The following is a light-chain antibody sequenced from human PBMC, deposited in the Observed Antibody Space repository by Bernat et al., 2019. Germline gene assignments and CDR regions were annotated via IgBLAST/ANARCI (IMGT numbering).Light chain of an antibody. CDR3: CSNVGKSTWVGWV. V-gene: IGLV2-11*01. Sequence: QSALTQPRSVSGSPGQSVTISCTGTSSDVGGYNHVSWYQQHPVKAPKLLIFDVNRRPSGVPDRFSGSKSGNTASLTISGLQAEDEADYYCCSNVGKSTWVGWVFGGGTKVTVL. CDR2: DVN. J-gene: IGLJ3*02. CDR1: SSDVGGYNH.